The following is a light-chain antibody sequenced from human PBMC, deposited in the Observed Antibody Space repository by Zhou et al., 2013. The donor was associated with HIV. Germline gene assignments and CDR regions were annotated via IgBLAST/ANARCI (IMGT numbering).Light chain of an antibody. V-gene: IGKV3-20*01. J-gene: IGKJ4*01. Sequence: EIVLTQSPGTLSLSPGERATLSCRASQSVSSSNLAWYQQRPGQAPRLLIYGTSSRATGIPDRFSGSGSGTDFTLTISRLEPEDFAVYYCQRYGSSPLTFGGGTKVEIK. CDR3: QRYGSSPLT. CDR1: QSVSSSN. CDR2: GTS.